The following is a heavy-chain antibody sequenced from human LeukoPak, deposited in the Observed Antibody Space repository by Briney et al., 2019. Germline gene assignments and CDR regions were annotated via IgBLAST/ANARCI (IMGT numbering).Heavy chain of an antibody. D-gene: IGHD6-25*01. CDR3: VRSDGKDAAFDY. J-gene: IGHJ4*02. CDR2: ISSRSSHI. CDR1: GFTFSTYI. V-gene: IGHV3-21*01. Sequence: PGGSLRLSCAASGFTFSTYIMNWVRQAPGKGLEWVSSISSRSSHIYYADSVKGRFTISRDNAKNSLYLQMNSLRDEDTAVYYCVRSDGKDAAFDYWGQGTLVTVSS.